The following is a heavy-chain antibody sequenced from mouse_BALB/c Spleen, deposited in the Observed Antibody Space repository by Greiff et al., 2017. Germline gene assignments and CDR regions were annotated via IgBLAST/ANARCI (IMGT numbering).Heavy chain of an antibody. V-gene: IGHV14-3*02. Sequence: VQLQQSGAELVKPGASVKLSCTASGFNIKDTYMHWVKQRPGQGLEWIGRIDPANGNTKYDPKFQGKATITADTSSNTAYLQLSSLTSEDTAVYYCASPLRRNWYFDVWGAGTTVTVSS. D-gene: IGHD2-12*01. J-gene: IGHJ1*01. CDR2: IDPANGNT. CDR3: ASPLRRNWYFDV. CDR1: GFNIKDTY.